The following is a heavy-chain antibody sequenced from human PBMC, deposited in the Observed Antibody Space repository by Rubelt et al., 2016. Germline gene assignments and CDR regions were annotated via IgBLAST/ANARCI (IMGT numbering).Heavy chain of an antibody. CDR2: IDYSGST. CDR3: ARHAFIVTTGSCWDY. J-gene: IGHJ4*02. D-gene: IGHD4-17*01. CDR1: GGSFSGYY. Sequence: QVQLQQWGAGLLKPSETLSLTCAVYGGSFSGYYWSWIRQPPGKGLEWIGSIDYSGSTYSNPSLRSRVTMSVDTSKNQFSLKLSSVTAADTAVYYCARHAFIVTTGSCWDYWGQGTLITVSS. V-gene: IGHV4-34*01.